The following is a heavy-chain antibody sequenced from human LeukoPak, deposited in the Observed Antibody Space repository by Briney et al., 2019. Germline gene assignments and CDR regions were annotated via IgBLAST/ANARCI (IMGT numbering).Heavy chain of an antibody. CDR2: INHSGTT. Sequence: SETLSLTCAVYGGSFSGYHWSWIRQPPGKGLEWIGEINHSGTTNYNPSLKSRVTISVDTSKNQFSLKLTSVTAADTAVYYCARGVKFYYGSGSRSPPWFDPWGQGTLVTVSS. V-gene: IGHV4-34*01. CDR1: GGSFSGYH. CDR3: ARGVKFYYGSGSRSPPWFDP. D-gene: IGHD3-10*01. J-gene: IGHJ5*02.